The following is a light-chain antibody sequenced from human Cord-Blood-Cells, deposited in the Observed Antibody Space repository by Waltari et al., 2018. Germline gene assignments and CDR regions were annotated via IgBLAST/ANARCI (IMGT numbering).Light chain of an antibody. CDR2: AAS. J-gene: IGKJ3*01. Sequence: DIQMTQSPSSLSASVGDRVTITCRASQSISSYLNWDQQKPGKAPKLLIYAASSLQSGVPSMFRGSVSVTDCTLTISSLQPEDFATYYCQQSYSTPLFTFGPGTKVDIK. V-gene: IGKV1-39*01. CDR3: QQSYSTPLFT. CDR1: QSISSY.